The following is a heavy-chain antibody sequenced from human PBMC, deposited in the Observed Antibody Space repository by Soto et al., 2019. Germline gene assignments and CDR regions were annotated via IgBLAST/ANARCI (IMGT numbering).Heavy chain of an antibody. CDR1: GFTFSSYG. J-gene: IGHJ4*02. Sequence: PGGSLRLSCAASGFTFSSYGMHWVRQAPGKGLEWVAVIWYDGSNKYYADSVKGRFTISRDNSKNTLYLQMNSLRAEDTAVYYCARDSSYSENDYWGQGTLVTVSS. D-gene: IGHD4-4*01. CDR2: IWYDGSNK. CDR3: ARDSSYSENDY. V-gene: IGHV3-33*01.